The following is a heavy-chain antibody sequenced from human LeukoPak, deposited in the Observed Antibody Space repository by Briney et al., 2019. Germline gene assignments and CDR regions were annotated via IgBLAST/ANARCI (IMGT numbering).Heavy chain of an antibody. CDR1: GYSINSGYY. J-gene: IGHJ4*02. V-gene: IGHV4-38-2*02. CDR3: ARDRDTAMVLFGY. Sequence: SETLSLTCTVSGYSINSGYYWGWIRQPPGKGLEWIGSIYHSGSTYYNPSLKSRVTISVDTSKNQFSLKLSSVTAADTAVYYCARDRDTAMVLFGYWGQGTLVTVSS. D-gene: IGHD5-18*01. CDR2: IYHSGST.